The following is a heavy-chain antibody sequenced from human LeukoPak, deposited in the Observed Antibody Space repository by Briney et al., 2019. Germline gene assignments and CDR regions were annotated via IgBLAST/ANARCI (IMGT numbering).Heavy chain of an antibody. Sequence: GGSLRLSCAASGFTFSDYWIHWVRQAPGKGLVWVSRINTDGSITNYANSVKGRFSISRDNSKNTLYLQMNSLRAEDTAVYYCARDILWELHYWGQGTLVTVSS. J-gene: IGHJ4*02. V-gene: IGHV3-74*01. CDR3: ARDILWELHY. D-gene: IGHD1-26*01. CDR1: GFTFSDYW. CDR2: INTDGSIT.